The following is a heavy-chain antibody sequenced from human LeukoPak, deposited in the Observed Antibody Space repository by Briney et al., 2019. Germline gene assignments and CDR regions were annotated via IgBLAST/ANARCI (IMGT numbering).Heavy chain of an antibody. J-gene: IGHJ3*02. CDR3: VRDHHRRLYDSQARDTFDI. D-gene: IGHD3-22*01. CDR1: GFIFSRSV. Sequence: GGSLRLSCAASGFIFSRSVMNWVRQAPGKGLEWVSYISSSSSTMYYAASVKGRFSISRDNAQNSLYLQMNSLRAEDTAVYYCVRDHHRRLYDSQARDTFDIWGQGTMVTVSS. V-gene: IGHV3-48*01. CDR2: ISSSSSTM.